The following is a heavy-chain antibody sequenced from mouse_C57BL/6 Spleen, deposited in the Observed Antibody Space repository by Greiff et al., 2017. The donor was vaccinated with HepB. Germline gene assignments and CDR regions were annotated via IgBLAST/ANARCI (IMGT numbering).Heavy chain of an antibody. CDR1: GYTFTSYW. Sequence: QVQLQQSGAELVRPGTSVKLSCKASGYTFTSYWMHWVKQRPGQGLEWIGVIDPSDSYTNYNQKFKGKATLTVDTSSSTAYMQLSSLTSEDSAVYYCLYYGSWFAYWGQGTLVTVSA. J-gene: IGHJ3*01. D-gene: IGHD1-1*01. V-gene: IGHV1-59*01. CDR3: LYYGSWFAY. CDR2: IDPSDSYT.